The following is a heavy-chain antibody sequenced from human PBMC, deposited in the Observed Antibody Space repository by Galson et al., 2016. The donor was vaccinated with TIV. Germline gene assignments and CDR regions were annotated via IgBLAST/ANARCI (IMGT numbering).Heavy chain of an antibody. Sequence: RQAPGKGLEWVAFISYDGSNKYYADSVKGRFTISRDNSKYTLFLQMNSLRAEDTAVYSCAKDGARDFYFMDVWGQGTTVTVS. CDR2: ISYDGSNK. V-gene: IGHV3-30*18. CDR3: AKDGARDFYFMDV. J-gene: IGHJ6*02. D-gene: IGHD3-16*01.